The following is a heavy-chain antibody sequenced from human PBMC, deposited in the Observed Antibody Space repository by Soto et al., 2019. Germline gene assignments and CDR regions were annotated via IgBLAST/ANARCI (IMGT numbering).Heavy chain of an antibody. CDR2: ISGSGGST. Sequence: EVQLLESGGGLVQPGGSLRLSCAASGFTFSSYAMSWVRQAPGKGLEWVSAISGSGGSTYYADSVKGRFTNSRDNSKNTLYLQMNSLRAEDTAVYYCAKDRQQWLVRGWFDPWGQGTLVTVSS. CDR3: AKDRQQWLVRGWFDP. D-gene: IGHD6-19*01. V-gene: IGHV3-23*01. J-gene: IGHJ5*02. CDR1: GFTFSSYA.